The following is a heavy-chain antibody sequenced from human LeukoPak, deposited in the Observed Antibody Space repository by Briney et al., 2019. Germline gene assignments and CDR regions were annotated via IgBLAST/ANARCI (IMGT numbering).Heavy chain of an antibody. CDR2: ISSSSSTI. CDR3: ARSYGDYNWFDP. Sequence: GGSLRLSCAASGFTFSSYSMNWVRQAPGKGLEWVSYISSSSSTIYYADSVKGRFTISRDNAKNSLHLQMNSLRDEDTAVYYCARSYGDYNWFDPWGQGTLVIVSS. J-gene: IGHJ5*02. V-gene: IGHV3-48*02. D-gene: IGHD4-17*01. CDR1: GFTFSSYS.